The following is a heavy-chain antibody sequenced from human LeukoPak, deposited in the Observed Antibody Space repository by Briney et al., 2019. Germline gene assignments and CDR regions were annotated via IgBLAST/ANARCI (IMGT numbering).Heavy chain of an antibody. V-gene: IGHV4-39*07. J-gene: IGHJ3*02. Sequence: TSETLSLTCTVSGGSISSSSYYWGWIRQPPGKGLEWIGSIYYSGSTNYNPSLKSRVTISLDTSKNQLSLKLSSVTAADTAVYYCASFRSSWYGFDIWGQGTMVTVSS. CDR1: GGSISSSSYY. CDR3: ASFRSSWYGFDI. D-gene: IGHD6-13*01. CDR2: IYYSGST.